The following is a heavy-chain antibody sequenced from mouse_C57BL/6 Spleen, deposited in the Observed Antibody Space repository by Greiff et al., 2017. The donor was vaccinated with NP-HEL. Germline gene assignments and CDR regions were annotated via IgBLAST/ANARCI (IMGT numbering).Heavy chain of an antibody. J-gene: IGHJ1*03. CDR2: IDPSDSET. D-gene: IGHD2-2*01. V-gene: IGHV1-52*01. Sequence: QVQLQQPGAELVRPGSSVKLSCKASGYTFTSYWMHWVKQRPIQGLEWIGNIDPSDSETHYNQKFKDKATLTVDKSSSTAYMQLSSLTSEDSAVYYCARWGYGYDEEKYFDVWGTGTTVTVSS. CDR3: ARWGYGYDEEKYFDV. CDR1: GYTFTSYW.